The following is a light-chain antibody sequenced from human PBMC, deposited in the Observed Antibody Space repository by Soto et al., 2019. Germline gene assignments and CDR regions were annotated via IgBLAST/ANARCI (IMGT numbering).Light chain of an antibody. CDR1: EGVASNY. J-gene: IGKJ1*01. V-gene: IGKV3-20*01. CDR2: GAS. Sequence: EIVLTQSPGTLSLSPGERATLSCRASEGVASNYLAWYQHKPGQAPRLLFFGASNRATGIPGRFSGSGSGTDFTLTISRLEPEDFAVYYCQQYGSSLTWTFGQGTKVDIK. CDR3: QQYGSSLTWT.